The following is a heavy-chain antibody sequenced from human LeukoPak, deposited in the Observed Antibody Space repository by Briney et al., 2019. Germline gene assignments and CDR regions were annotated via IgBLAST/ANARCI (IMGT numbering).Heavy chain of an antibody. CDR1: GYSISSGYY. Sequence: SETLSLTCTVSGYSISSGYYWGWIRQPPGKGLEWIGSIYHSGSTYYNPSLKSRVTISVDTSKNQFSLKLSSVTAADTAMYYCARDPLTGDGYWGQGTLVTVSS. D-gene: IGHD7-27*01. CDR2: IYHSGST. J-gene: IGHJ4*02. V-gene: IGHV4-38-2*02. CDR3: ARDPLTGDGY.